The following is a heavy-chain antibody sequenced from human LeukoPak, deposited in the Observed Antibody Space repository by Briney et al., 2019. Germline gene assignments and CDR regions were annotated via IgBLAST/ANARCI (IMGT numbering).Heavy chain of an antibody. J-gene: IGHJ4*02. CDR2: IYYSGST. CDR1: GGSISSFNYQ. D-gene: IGHD3-9*01. CDR3: ARLDWESGGSESFDY. V-gene: IGHV4-39*01. Sequence: PSETLSLTCTVSGGSISSFNYQWGWIRQPPGKGLEWIANIYYSGSTYYNPSLKSRVTISVDTSKNQFSLKVISVSAADTAVYYCARLDWESGGSESFDYRGQGNLVTVSS.